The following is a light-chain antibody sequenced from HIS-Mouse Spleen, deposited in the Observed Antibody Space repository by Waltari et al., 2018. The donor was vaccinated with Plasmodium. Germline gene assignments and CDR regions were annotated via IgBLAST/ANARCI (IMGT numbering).Light chain of an antibody. J-gene: IGLJ2*01. CDR3: GTWDSSLSAGVV. CDR1: ISHIGNNS. V-gene: IGLV1-51*01. CDR2: DNN. Sequence: QSVLTQPPSVSAAPGQKVTISCSGSISHIGNNSVSWYQQLPGTAPKLLIYDNNKRPSGIPDRFSGSKSGTSATLGITGLQTGDEADYYCGTWDSSLSAGVVFGGGTKLTVL.